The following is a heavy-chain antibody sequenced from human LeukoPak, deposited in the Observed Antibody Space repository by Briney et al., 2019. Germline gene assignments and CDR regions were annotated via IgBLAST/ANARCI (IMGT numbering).Heavy chain of an antibody. D-gene: IGHD3-9*01. CDR3: ARDMTGPVDY. CDR1: GFTFSNYW. Sequence: GGSLRLSCAASGFTFSNYWMHWVRQSPGKGLVWVSRINPDGSYTSYADSVKGRFTISRDNAKNTLYLQMNSLRAEDAAAYYCARDMTGPVDYWGQGTLVTVSS. V-gene: IGHV3-74*01. J-gene: IGHJ4*02. CDR2: INPDGSYT.